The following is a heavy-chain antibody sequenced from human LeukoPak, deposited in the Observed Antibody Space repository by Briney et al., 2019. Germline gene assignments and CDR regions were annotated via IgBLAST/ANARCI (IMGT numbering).Heavy chain of an antibody. D-gene: IGHD1-14*01. Sequence: GGSLRLSCAASGFTFSNYAMHWVRQALGKGLEYVSAISSNGGSTYYANSVKGRFTISRDNSKNTLYLQMNSLRAEDTAVYYCARSRYLISPVLRTTYFDYWGQGTLVTVSS. CDR1: GFTFSNYA. CDR2: ISSNGGST. J-gene: IGHJ4*02. CDR3: ARSRYLISPVLRTTYFDY. V-gene: IGHV3-64*01.